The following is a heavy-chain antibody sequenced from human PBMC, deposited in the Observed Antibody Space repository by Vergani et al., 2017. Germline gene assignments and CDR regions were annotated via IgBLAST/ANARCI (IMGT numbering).Heavy chain of an antibody. CDR2: IYYSGST. J-gene: IGHJ5*02. D-gene: IGHD4-11*01. CDR3: ASGGHSNNNPPWFDP. V-gene: IGHV4-31*03. Sequence: QVKMEESGPGLVKPSQTLSLTCTVSGGSISSGGYYWSWIRQHPGKGLEWLGYIYYSGSTYYNPSLKSRVTISVDTSKNQFSLKLSSVTAAYTAVYYCASGGHSNNNPPWFDPWGQGTLVTVSS. CDR1: GGSISSGGYY.